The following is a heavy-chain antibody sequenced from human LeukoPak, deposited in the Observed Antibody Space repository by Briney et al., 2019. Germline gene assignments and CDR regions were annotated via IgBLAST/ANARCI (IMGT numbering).Heavy chain of an antibody. D-gene: IGHD5-12*01. Sequence: SETLSLTCTVSGGSISSYYWGWIRQPPGKGLEWIGSIYYSGSTYYNPSLKSRVTISVDTSKNQFSLKLSSVTAADTAVYYCAGGVVWWLPFDYWGQGTLVTVSS. CDR2: IYYSGST. J-gene: IGHJ4*02. CDR1: GGSISSYY. CDR3: AGGVVWWLPFDY. V-gene: IGHV4-39*07.